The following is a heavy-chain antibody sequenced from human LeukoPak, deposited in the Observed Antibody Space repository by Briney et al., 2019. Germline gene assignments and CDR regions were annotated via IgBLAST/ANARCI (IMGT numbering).Heavy chain of an antibody. Sequence: QPGRSLRLSCAASGFTFSSYGMHWVRQAPGKGLEWVAVISYDGSNKYYAGSVKGRFTISRDNSKNTLYLQMDSLRPEDTAVYNCARDSGWHSDYWGQGTLVTVSS. CDR1: GFTFSSYG. J-gene: IGHJ4*02. CDR2: ISYDGSNK. CDR3: ARDSGWHSDY. D-gene: IGHD6-19*01. V-gene: IGHV3-30*03.